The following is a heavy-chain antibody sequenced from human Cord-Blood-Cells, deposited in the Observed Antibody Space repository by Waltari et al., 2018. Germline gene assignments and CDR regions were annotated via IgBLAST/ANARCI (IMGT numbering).Heavy chain of an antibody. Sequence: QLQLQESGPGLVKPSETLSLTCTVPGGSISSSSYYWGWIRQPPGKGLEWIGSIYYSGSTYYNPSLKSRVTISVDTSKNQFSLKLSSVTAADTAVYYCASSFGSGSYYWYFDLWGRGTLVTVSS. D-gene: IGHD3-10*01. CDR1: GGSISSSSYY. V-gene: IGHV4-39*01. CDR2: IYYSGST. J-gene: IGHJ2*01. CDR3: ASSFGSGSYYWYFDL.